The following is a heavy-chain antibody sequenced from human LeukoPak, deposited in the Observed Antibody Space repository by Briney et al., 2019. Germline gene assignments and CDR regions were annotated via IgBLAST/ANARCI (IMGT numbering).Heavy chain of an antibody. Sequence: GASVKVSCKASGYTFTSYYMHWVRQAPGQGLEWMGIINPSGGSTSYARKFQGRVTMTRDMSTSTVYMELSSLTSEDTAVYYCARDYGAKRVFDYWGQGTLVTVSS. J-gene: IGHJ4*02. V-gene: IGHV1-46*01. D-gene: IGHD4-23*01. CDR3: ARDYGAKRVFDY. CDR1: GYTFTSYY. CDR2: INPSGGST.